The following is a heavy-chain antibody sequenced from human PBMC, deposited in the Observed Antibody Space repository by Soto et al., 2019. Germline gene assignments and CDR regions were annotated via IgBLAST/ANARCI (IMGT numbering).Heavy chain of an antibody. J-gene: IGHJ6*03. V-gene: IGHV1-18*01. CDR2: ISAYNGNT. Sequence: ASVKVSCKASGYTFTSYGISWVRQAPGQGLEWMGWISAYNGNTNYAQKLQGRVTMTTDTSTSTAYMELRSLRSDDTAVYYCARAPKWNYLYRGSTNYYYYYMDVWGKGTTVTVSS. CDR3: ARAPKWNYLYRGSTNYYYYYMDV. D-gene: IGHD1-7*01. CDR1: GYTFTSYG.